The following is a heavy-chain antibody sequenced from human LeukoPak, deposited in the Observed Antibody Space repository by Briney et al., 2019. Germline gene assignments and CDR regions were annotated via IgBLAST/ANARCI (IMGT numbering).Heavy chain of an antibody. J-gene: IGHJ4*02. CDR2: ISYDGSTK. D-gene: IGHD5-18*01. V-gene: IGHV3-30*18. CDR1: GFTFSSYG. Sequence: GGSLRLSCAASGFTFSSYGMHWVRQAPGKGLEWVAVISYDGSTKYYADSVKGRFTISRDNSKNTLYLQMNSLRAEDTAVYYCAKDPGKSGYSYGPYFDYWGQGTLVTVSS. CDR3: AKDPGKSGYSYGPYFDY.